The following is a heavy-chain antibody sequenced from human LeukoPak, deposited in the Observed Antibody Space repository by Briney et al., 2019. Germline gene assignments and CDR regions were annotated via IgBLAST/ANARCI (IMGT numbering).Heavy chain of an antibody. D-gene: IGHD1-1*01. V-gene: IGHV3-11*01. CDR3: ASGWKSGSFDY. J-gene: IGHJ4*02. CDR2: ISSSGSTI. CDR1: GFTFSDYY. Sequence: GGSLRLSCAASGFTFSDYYMSWVRQAPGKGLEWVSYISSSGSTIYYADSVKGRFTISRDNAKNSLYLQMNSLRAEDTAVYYCASGWKSGSFDYCVQGNLVIVSS.